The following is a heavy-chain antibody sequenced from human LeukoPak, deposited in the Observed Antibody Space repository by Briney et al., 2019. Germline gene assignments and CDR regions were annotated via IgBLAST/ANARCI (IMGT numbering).Heavy chain of an antibody. D-gene: IGHD3-10*01. V-gene: IGHV1-18*01. CDR2: ISAYNGNT. Sequence: ASVKVSCKASGYTFTSYGISWVRQAPGQGLEWMGWISAYNGNTNYAQKLQGRVTMTTDTSTSTAYMELSSLRSEDTAVYYCARVGKAQWFGEFVHYYYYMDVWGKGTTVTISS. CDR1: GYTFTSYG. J-gene: IGHJ6*03. CDR3: ARVGKAQWFGEFVHYYYYMDV.